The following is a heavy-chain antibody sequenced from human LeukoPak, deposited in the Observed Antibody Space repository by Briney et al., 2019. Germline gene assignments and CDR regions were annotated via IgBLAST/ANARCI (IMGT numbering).Heavy chain of an antibody. CDR2: ISAYNGNT. Sequence: ASVKVSCKASGYTFTSYAMNWVRQAPGQGLEWMGWISAYNGNTNYAQKLQGRVTMTTDTSTSTAYMELRSLRSDDTAVYYCARYYYGSGSYSPFEPGPIDYYYYGMDVWGQGTTVTVSS. V-gene: IGHV1-18*01. CDR3: ARYYYGSGSYSPFEPGPIDYYYYGMDV. D-gene: IGHD3-10*01. J-gene: IGHJ6*02. CDR1: GYTFTSYA.